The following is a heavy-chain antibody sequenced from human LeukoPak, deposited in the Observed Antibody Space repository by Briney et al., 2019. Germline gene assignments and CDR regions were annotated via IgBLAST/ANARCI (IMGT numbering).Heavy chain of an antibody. CDR3: ARHPYYYDSSGYYPDY. D-gene: IGHD3-22*01. V-gene: IGHV5-51*01. CDR2: IYPGDSDT. J-gene: IGHJ4*02. CDR1: GYISTSYW. Sequence: LGESLKISCEGSGYISTSYWIGWVRQMPGKGLEWMGIIYPGDSDTRYSPSFQGQVTISADKSISTAYLQWSSLKASDTAMYYCARHPYYYDSSGYYPDYWGQGTLVTVSS.